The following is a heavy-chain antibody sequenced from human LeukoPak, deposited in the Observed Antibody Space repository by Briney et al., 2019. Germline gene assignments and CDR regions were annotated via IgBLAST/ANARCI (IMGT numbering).Heavy chain of an antibody. CDR1: GFTFSSYG. CDR2: IRYDGSNK. D-gene: IGHD5-18*01. V-gene: IGHV3-30*02. Sequence: AGGSLRLSCTASGFTFSSYGMLWVHQAPGKGLEWVAVIRYDGSNKYYADSVKGRFTISRDNSENTLYLQMNSLRAEDTAVYYCGRGYSYGLLQIWGQGTLVTVSS. J-gene: IGHJ4*02. CDR3: GRGYSYGLLQI.